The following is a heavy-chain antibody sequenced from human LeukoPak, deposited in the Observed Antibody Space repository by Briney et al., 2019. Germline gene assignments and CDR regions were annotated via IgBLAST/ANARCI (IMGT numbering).Heavy chain of an antibody. CDR3: VRGGNGHTSGQFDL. Sequence: GGSLRLSCAASGFTFSSHSMNWVRQAPGKGLEWVSYISSSSSTIYYADSVKGRFTISRDNAKNSLYLQMNSLRAEDTAVYYCVRGGNGHTSGQFDLWGQGALVTVSS. J-gene: IGHJ5*02. D-gene: IGHD1-1*01. V-gene: IGHV3-48*01. CDR2: ISSSSSTI. CDR1: GFTFSSHS.